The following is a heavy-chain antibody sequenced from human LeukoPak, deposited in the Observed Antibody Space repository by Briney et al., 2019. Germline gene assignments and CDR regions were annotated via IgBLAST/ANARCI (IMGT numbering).Heavy chain of an antibody. J-gene: IGHJ5*02. Sequence: SETLSLTCTVSGGSISSYYRSWVRQPPGKGLEWIGYIYYSGSTNYNPSLKSRVTISVDTSKNQFSLKLSSVTAADTAVYYCARTMEWFGELFSLSGWFDPWGQGTLVTVSS. V-gene: IGHV4-59*08. D-gene: IGHD3-10*01. CDR1: GGSISSYY. CDR2: IYYSGST. CDR3: ARTMEWFGELFSLSGWFDP.